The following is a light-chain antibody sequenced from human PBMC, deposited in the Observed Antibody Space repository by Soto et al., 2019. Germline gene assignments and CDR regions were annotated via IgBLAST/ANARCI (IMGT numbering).Light chain of an antibody. CDR3: NSYTVTTTPGYV. V-gene: IGLV2-14*03. Sequence: QSLLTQPASVSGSPGQSITISCTGSISDMRGYDSVSWYQQHPGRAPKLIIYDVSNRPSGVSDRFSGSKSGNTASLTISGLQAEEEADYYCNSYTVTTTPGYVFGAGTKVTVL. CDR1: ISDMRGYDS. J-gene: IGLJ1*01. CDR2: DVS.